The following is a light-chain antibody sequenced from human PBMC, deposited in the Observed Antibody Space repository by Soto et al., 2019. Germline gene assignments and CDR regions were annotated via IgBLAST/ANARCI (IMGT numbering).Light chain of an antibody. CDR2: DVS. CDR1: SSDVGGYNY. V-gene: IGLV2-14*03. Sequence: QSALPQPASVSGSPGQSITISCAGTSSDVGGYNYISWYQHHPGKAPKLMIYDVSNRPSGVSNRLSGSKSGNTASLSISGLQPEDEADYYCCSYRTSNTRQIVCGIGTKVTVL. J-gene: IGLJ1*01. CDR3: CSYRTSNTRQIV.